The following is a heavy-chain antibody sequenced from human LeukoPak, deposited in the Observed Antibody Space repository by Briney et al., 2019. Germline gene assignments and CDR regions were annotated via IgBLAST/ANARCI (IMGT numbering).Heavy chain of an antibody. CDR3: ARGARYYDFWSGYGNWFDP. J-gene: IGHJ5*02. D-gene: IGHD3-3*01. Sequence: SETLSLTCAVYGGSFSGYYWSWIRQPPGKGLEWIGEINHSGSTNCNPSLKSRVTISVDTSKNQFSLKLSSVTAADTAVYYCARGARYYDFWSGYGNWFDPWGQGTLVTVSS. V-gene: IGHV4-34*01. CDR2: INHSGST. CDR1: GGSFSGYY.